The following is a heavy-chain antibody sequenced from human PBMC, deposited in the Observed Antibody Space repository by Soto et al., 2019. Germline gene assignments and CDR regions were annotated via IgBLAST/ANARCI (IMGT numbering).Heavy chain of an antibody. CDR2: ISGSGGST. J-gene: IGHJ4*02. D-gene: IGHD3-9*01. Sequence: GGSLRLSCAASGFTFSSYAMSWVRQATGKGLEWVSAISGSGGSTYYADSVKGRFTISRDNSKNTLYLQMNSLRAEDTAVYYCAKDQKDYNDISPGYDYWGQGTLVTVSS. CDR3: AKDQKDYNDISPGYDY. CDR1: GFTFSSYA. V-gene: IGHV3-23*01.